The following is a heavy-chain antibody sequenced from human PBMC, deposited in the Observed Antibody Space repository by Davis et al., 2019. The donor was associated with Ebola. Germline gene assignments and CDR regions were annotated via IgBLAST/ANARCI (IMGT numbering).Heavy chain of an antibody. J-gene: IGHJ6*03. CDR2: INSDGSST. V-gene: IGHV3-74*01. CDR3: AREGPPDYGSGSYLTGNYMDV. CDR1: GFTFSSYW. Sequence: PGGSLRLSCAASGFTFSSYWMHWVRQAPGKGLVWVSRINSDGSSTSYADSVKGRFTISRDNAKNTLYLQMNSLRAEDTAVYYCAREGPPDYGSGSYLTGNYMDVWGKGTTVTVSS. D-gene: IGHD3-10*01.